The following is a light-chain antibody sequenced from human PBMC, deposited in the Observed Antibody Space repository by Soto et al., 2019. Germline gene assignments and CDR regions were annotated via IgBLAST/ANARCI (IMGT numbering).Light chain of an antibody. Sequence: QHVLTQPPSASGTPGQRVTISCSGSSSNIGSNAVNWYQQFPGTAPKLLIYTDNQRPSGVPDRFSGSKSGTSASLAISGLQSEDEADYFCAAWDGSLNAYVFGTGTKLTVL. V-gene: IGLV1-44*01. J-gene: IGLJ1*01. CDR3: AAWDGSLNAYV. CDR2: TDN. CDR1: SSNIGSNA.